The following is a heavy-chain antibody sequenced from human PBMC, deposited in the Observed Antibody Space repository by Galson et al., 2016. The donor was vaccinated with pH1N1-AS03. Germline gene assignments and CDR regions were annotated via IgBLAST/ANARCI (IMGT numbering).Heavy chain of an antibody. CDR2: ISTDYGKT. CDR3: ARSDSFDI. CDR1: GYAFTRSS. Sequence: SVKVSCKASGYAFTRSSVHWLRQAPGQRLEWLGWISTDYGKTAYSQKFQGRVTITKDTSASTAYMELISLQSEDTAVYYCARSDSFDIWGPGTMVTVSS. V-gene: IGHV1-3*04. J-gene: IGHJ3*02. D-gene: IGHD1-14*01.